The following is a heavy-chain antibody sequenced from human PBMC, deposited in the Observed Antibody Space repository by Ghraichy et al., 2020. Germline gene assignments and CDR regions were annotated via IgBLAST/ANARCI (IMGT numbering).Heavy chain of an antibody. J-gene: IGHJ3*01. Sequence: GGSLRLSCAASGFTVSLNYMNWVRQAPGKGLEWVSVIYNGGGTVYADSVKGRFTISRDSYKNTLYLQLNRLRFEDTAVYYCATDQGLGAFDVWGQGTMVTVSS. CDR2: IYNGGGT. CDR3: ATDQGLGAFDV. V-gene: IGHV3-53*01. D-gene: IGHD5/OR15-5a*01. CDR1: GFTVSLNY.